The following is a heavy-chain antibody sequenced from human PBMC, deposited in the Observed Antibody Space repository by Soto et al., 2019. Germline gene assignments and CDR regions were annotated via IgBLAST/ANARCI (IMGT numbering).Heavy chain of an antibody. CDR3: ARTSKYYDYVWGCYRPFDWFDP. CDR2: IYYSGST. Sequence: PSETLSLTCIGSGGSISSSSYYWGWIRQPPGKGLEWIGSIYYSGSTYYNPSLKSRVTISVDTSKNQFSLKLSSVTAADTAVYYCARTSKYYDYVWGCYRPFDWFDPWGQGTLVTVSS. J-gene: IGHJ5*02. V-gene: IGHV4-39*01. CDR1: GGSISSSSYY. D-gene: IGHD3-16*02.